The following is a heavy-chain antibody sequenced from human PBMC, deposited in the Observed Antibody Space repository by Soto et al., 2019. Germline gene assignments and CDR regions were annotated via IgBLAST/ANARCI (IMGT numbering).Heavy chain of an antibody. J-gene: IGHJ4*02. D-gene: IGHD5-12*01. CDR1: GFTFSNYA. CDR3: ANGPLGSGYDLDS. CDR2: ISGSGGST. V-gene: IGHV3-23*01. Sequence: EVQLLDSGGGLVQPGGSLRLSCAASGFTFSNYAMNWVRQAPGKGLDWVSAISGSGGSTYYADSVKGRFTISRDNSKNTLYLQMSSLRAEDTAVYYCANGPLGSGYDLDSWGQGTLVTVSS.